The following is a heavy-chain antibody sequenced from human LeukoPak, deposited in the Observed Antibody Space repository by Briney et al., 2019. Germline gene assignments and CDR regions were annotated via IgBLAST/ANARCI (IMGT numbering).Heavy chain of an antibody. CDR3: ARQKASGSYYGDAFDI. CDR2: IYPGDSDT. D-gene: IGHD1-26*01. J-gene: IGHJ3*02. CDR1: GYSFTSYW. V-gene: IGHV5-51*01. Sequence: GESLKISCKGSGYSFTSYWIGWVRPMPGKGLEWMGIIYPGDSDTRYSPSFQGQVTISADKSISTAYLQWSSLKASDTAMYYCARQKASGSYYGDAFDIWGQGTMVTVSS.